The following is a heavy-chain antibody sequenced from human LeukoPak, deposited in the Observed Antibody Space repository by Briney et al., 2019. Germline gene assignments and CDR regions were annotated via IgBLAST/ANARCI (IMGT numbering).Heavy chain of an antibody. V-gene: IGHV3-21*04. CDR2: ISSSSSYI. Sequence: MPGGSLRLSCAASGFTFSSYSMNWVRQAPGKGLEWVSSISSSSSYIYYADSVKGRFTISRDNSKNTLYLQMNSLRAEDTAVYYCAKEGYSGSYYEPNYYGMDVWGQGTTVTVSS. D-gene: IGHD1-26*01. J-gene: IGHJ6*02. CDR1: GFTFSSYS. CDR3: AKEGYSGSYYEPNYYGMDV.